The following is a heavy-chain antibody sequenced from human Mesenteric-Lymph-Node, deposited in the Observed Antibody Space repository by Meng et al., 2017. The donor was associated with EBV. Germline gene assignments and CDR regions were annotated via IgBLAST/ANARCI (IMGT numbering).Heavy chain of an antibody. D-gene: IGHD2/OR15-2a*01. CDR1: GLSLSSSGKG. CDR2: IYRDDDQ. J-gene: IGHJ4*02. Sequence: QITLKESGPTLVKPTQALPLPWTFPGLSLSSSGKGVGWIRQPPGKAPEFLALIYRDDDQRYSPSLRSRLTITKDTSKNQVVLTMTNMDPVDTATYYCGHISSIYTPIFDYWGQGTLVTVSS. CDR3: GHISSIYTPIFDY. V-gene: IGHV2-5*02.